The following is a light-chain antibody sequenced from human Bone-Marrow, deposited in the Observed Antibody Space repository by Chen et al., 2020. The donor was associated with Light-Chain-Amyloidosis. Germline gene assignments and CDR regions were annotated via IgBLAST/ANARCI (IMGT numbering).Light chain of an antibody. CDR2: EDD. V-gene: IGLV6-57*01. CDR3: QSYQSSSQGV. CDR1: SGSIATNY. J-gene: IGLJ3*02. Sequence: NFMLTQLHTVSESPGKTVIISCTRSSGSIATNYVQWYQQRPGSSPTTVIYEDDQRPSGVPDRFSGSIDRSSNSASLTLSGPKTEDAADYYCQSYQSSSQGVFGGGTKLTVL.